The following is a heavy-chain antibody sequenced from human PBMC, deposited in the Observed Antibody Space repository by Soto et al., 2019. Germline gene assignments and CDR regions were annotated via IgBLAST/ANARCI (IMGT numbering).Heavy chain of an antibody. V-gene: IGHV4-30-2*01. J-gene: IGHJ4*02. CDR1: GGSISSGGYS. CDR2: IYHSGST. CDR3: ARDAFTGYYYEK. D-gene: IGHD3-22*01. Sequence: QLQLQESGSGLVKPSQTLSLTCAVSGGSISSGGYSWNWIRQPPGKGLEWIGYIYHSGSTTYNPSLKSRVSISVDKAKNQFSRKLSSGTAADTAVYYCARDAFTGYYYEKWGRGTMVTVSS.